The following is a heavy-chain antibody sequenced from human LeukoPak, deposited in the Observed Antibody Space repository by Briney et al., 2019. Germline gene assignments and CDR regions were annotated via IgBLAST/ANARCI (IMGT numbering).Heavy chain of an antibody. CDR1: GYTFTIYG. J-gene: IGHJ5*02. CDR3: ARRNMAARPYNWFDP. D-gene: IGHD6-6*01. Sequence: GASVKVSCKASGYTFTIYGISWVRQAPGQGLEGMGWMNPNSGNPGYAQKFQGRVTMTRNTSISPAYMELSSLRPEDTAVYYCARRNMAARPYNWFDPWGQGTLVTVSS. V-gene: IGHV1-8*02. CDR2: MNPNSGNP.